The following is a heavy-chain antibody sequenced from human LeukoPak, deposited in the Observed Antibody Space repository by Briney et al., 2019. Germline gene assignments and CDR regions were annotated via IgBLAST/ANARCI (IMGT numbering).Heavy chain of an antibody. V-gene: IGHV3-7*01. CDR1: GFTFSSYW. D-gene: IGHD6-13*01. CDR3: ARDGTAAGLYFDL. CDR2: IRQDGGEK. Sequence: GGSLRLSCAVSGFTFSSYWMNWVRQAPGKGLEWVASIRQDGGEKAYVDSVKGRFTISRDNTKNSPYLQMSSLRAEDTAVYYCARDGTAAGLYFDLWGQGTLVTVSS. J-gene: IGHJ4*01.